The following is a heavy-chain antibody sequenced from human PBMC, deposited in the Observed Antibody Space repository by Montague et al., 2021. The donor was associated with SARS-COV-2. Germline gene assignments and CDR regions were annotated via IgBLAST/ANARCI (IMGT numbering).Heavy chain of an antibody. CDR3: ARERYSFSLTRGSTWFDP. CDR2: INHIGTT. V-gene: IGHV4-34*01. CDR1: GGSFSDYY. Sequence: SETLSLTCAVYGGSFSDYYWSWIRQSPGKGLEWIGEINHIGTTNYDPSLKSRVTISVDTSKNQFSLKLSSVTATDTAVYYCARERYSFSLTRGSTWFDPWGQGTLVTVSS. J-gene: IGHJ5*02. D-gene: IGHD3-9*01.